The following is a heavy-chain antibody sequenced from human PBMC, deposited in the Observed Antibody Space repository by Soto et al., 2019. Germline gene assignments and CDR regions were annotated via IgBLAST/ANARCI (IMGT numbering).Heavy chain of an antibody. Sequence: KGLEWVSAISGSGGSTYYADSEKGRFTISRNNSKNTLYLQMNSLRAEDTAVYYCAKVGYSSGWYSHYYYGMDVWGQGTTVTVSS. J-gene: IGHJ6*02. CDR2: ISGSGGST. V-gene: IGHV3-23*01. CDR3: AKVGYSSGWYSHYYYGMDV. D-gene: IGHD6-19*01.